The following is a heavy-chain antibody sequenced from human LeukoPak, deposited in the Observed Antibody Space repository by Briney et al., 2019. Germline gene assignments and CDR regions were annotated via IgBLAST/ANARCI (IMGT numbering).Heavy chain of an antibody. CDR1: GFTFTGYY. Sequence: GASVKVSCKTSGFTFTGYYIHWVRQAPGQRFEWLGWINPNSGGTNYAQKFQGRVTMTRDTSISTAYMELSRLRSDDTAVYYCAKPRYSSGWYLGYMDVWGKGTTVTVSS. CDR3: AKPRYSSGWYLGYMDV. V-gene: IGHV1-2*02. J-gene: IGHJ6*03. D-gene: IGHD6-19*01. CDR2: INPNSGGT.